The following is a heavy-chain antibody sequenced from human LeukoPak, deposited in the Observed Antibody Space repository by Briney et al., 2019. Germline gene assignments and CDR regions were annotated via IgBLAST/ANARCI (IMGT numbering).Heavy chain of an antibody. V-gene: IGHV3-11*04. CDR3: ARVNGQWLARGWYFDL. D-gene: IGHD6-19*01. Sequence: GGSLRLSCAAPGFTFSDYYMSWIRQAPGKGLEWVSYISSSGSTIYYADSVKGRFTISRDNAKNSLYLQMNSLRAEDTAVYYCARVNGQWLARGWYFDLWGRGTLVTVSS. CDR2: ISSSGSTI. J-gene: IGHJ2*01. CDR1: GFTFSDYY.